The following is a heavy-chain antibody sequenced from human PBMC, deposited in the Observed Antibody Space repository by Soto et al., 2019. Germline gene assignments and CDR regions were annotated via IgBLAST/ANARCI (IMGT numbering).Heavy chain of an antibody. D-gene: IGHD3-10*01. CDR1: GGSISGYY. Sequence: SQTLSLTCTVSGGSISGYYWTWIRQPPGKGLEWVGSLFYGGTTGYNPSLKIRLTMSLYTSKNHFSLKLRSVTAADTAVYYCARHRGPAPVYWGQGTLVTVSS. CDR2: LFYGGTT. V-gene: IGHV4-39*01. CDR3: ARHRGPAPVY. J-gene: IGHJ4*02.